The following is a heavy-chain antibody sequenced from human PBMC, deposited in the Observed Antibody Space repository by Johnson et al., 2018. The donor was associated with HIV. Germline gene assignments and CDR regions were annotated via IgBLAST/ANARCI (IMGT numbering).Heavy chain of an antibody. Sequence: VQLVESGGGVVRPGGSRRLSCAASGFTFSNYAMSWVGQAPGKGLEWVANIKQDGSEKYYVDSVKGRFTISRDNAKNSLYLQMNSLRAEDTAVYYCARDLGPSSIAARLIWGQGTMVTVSS. CDR1: GFTFSNYA. V-gene: IGHV3-7*05. CDR2: IKQDGSEK. J-gene: IGHJ3*02. CDR3: ARDLGPSSIAARLI. D-gene: IGHD6-6*01.